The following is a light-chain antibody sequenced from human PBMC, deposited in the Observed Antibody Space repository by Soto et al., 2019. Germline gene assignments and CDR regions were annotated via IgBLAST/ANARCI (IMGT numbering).Light chain of an antibody. J-gene: IGKJ1*01. CDR3: QQYNSYSQT. CDR1: QSISYW. Sequence: DIQMTQSPSTLSASVGDRVTITCRASQSISYWLAWYQQKPGKAPRLLIYQASNLGSGVPSRFSGGGSGTEFTLTITSLQPDDFATYYCQQYNSYSQTFGQGTKVEIK. V-gene: IGKV1-5*03. CDR2: QAS.